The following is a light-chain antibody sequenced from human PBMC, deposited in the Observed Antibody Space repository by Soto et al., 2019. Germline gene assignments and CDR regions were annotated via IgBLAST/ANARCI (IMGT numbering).Light chain of an antibody. Sequence: DIQMTQSPSSLSASVGNRVTITCRASQSINSYLNWYQQKPGKAPNLLIYAASSLQSGVPSRFGGSGSGTAFTLTISSLQPEDFAFYYCQQTYRIPPTFGQGTRLEIK. V-gene: IGKV1-39*01. CDR3: QQTYRIPPT. J-gene: IGKJ5*01. CDR2: AAS. CDR1: QSINSY.